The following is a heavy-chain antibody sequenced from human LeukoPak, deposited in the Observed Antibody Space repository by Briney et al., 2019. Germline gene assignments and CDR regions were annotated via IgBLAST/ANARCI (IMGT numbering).Heavy chain of an antibody. CDR2: VSFDGSYK. CDR1: RFTFTTYA. CDR3: AKDYGAYYYGMDV. D-gene: IGHD3-10*01. V-gene: IGHV3-30*18. J-gene: IGHJ6*02. Sequence: GRSLRLSCAASRFTFTTYAFHWVRQAPGKGLEWVAVVSFDGSYKYYGDSVKGRFTISRDNSKNTLSLQMNSLRTEDTAAYYCAKDYGAYYYGMDVWGQGTTVTVSS.